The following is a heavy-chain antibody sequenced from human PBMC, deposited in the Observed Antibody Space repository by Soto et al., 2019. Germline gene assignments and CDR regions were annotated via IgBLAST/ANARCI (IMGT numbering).Heavy chain of an antibody. CDR2: IYPGDSDT. Sequence: GESLKISCKGSGYSFTSYWIGWVRQMPGKGLEWMGIIYPGDSDTRYSPSFQGQVTISADKSISTAYLQWSSLKASDTAMYYCARLQDIVVVPAASNDGYFDYWGQGTLVTVSS. CDR1: GYSFTSYW. J-gene: IGHJ4*02. CDR3: ARLQDIVVVPAASNDGYFDY. V-gene: IGHV5-51*01. D-gene: IGHD2-2*01.